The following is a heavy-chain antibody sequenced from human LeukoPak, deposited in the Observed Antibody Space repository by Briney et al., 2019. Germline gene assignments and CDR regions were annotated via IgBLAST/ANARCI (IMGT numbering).Heavy chain of an antibody. CDR3: ARGYDIVVVPAVYNWFDP. J-gene: IGHJ5*02. D-gene: IGHD2-2*01. Sequence: SETLSLTCAVYGGSFSGYYWSWIRQPPGKGLEWIGEINHSGSTNYSPSLKSRVTISVDTSKNQFSLKLSSVTAADTAVYYCARGYDIVVVPAVYNWFDPWGQGTLVTVSS. CDR1: GGSFSGYY. CDR2: INHSGST. V-gene: IGHV4-34*01.